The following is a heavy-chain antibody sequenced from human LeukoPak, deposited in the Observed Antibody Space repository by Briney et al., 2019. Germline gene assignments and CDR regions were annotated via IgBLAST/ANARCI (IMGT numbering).Heavy chain of an antibody. CDR1: GFTFSRYW. V-gene: IGHV3-74*01. CDR2: INSDGSST. Sequence: TGGSLRLSCAASGFTFSRYWMHWVRQAPGKGLVWVSRINSDGSSTSYADSVKGRFTISRDNAKNTLYLQMDSLRADDTAVYYCATAGNYRFDYWGQGTLVTVSS. CDR3: ATAGNYRFDY. D-gene: IGHD1-7*01. J-gene: IGHJ4*02.